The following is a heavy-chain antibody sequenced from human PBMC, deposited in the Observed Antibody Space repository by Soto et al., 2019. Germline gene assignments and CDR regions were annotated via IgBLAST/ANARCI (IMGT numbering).Heavy chain of an antibody. Sequence: GGSLRLSCAASGVTFSSYAMSWVRQAPGKGLEWVSAISGSGGSTYYADSVKGRFTISRDNSKNTLYLQMNSLRAEDTAVYYCAKYNVGRDYYYGMDVWGQGTTVTVSS. CDR1: GVTFSSYA. D-gene: IGHD1-20*01. V-gene: IGHV3-23*01. CDR3: AKYNVGRDYYYGMDV. J-gene: IGHJ6*02. CDR2: ISGSGGST.